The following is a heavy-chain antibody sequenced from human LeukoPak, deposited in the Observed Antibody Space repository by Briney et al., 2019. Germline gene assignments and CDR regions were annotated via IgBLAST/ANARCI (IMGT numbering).Heavy chain of an antibody. D-gene: IGHD6-13*01. CDR2: IKQDGSEK. CDR3: ARIGYSSSCFDY. CDR1: GFTLRSYT. J-gene: IGHJ4*02. Sequence: GGSLRLSCAAPGFTLRSYTMNWVRQAPGKGLEWVANIKQDGSEKDYVDSMKGRFTISRDNAKNSVYLQMNSLRAEDTAVYYCARIGYSSSCFDYWGQGTLVTVSS. V-gene: IGHV3-7*01.